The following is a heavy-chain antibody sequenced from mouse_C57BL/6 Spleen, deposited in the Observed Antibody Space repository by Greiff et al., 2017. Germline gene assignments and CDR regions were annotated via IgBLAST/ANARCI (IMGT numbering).Heavy chain of an antibody. CDR1: GFTFSSYG. J-gene: IGHJ4*01. D-gene: IGHD1-1*01. Sequence: VQLKESGGDLVKPGGSLKLSCAASGFTFSSYGMSWVRQTPDKRLEWVATISSGGSYTYYPDSVKGRFTISRDNAKNTLYLQMSRLKSKDTAMYYCARLDYYGSSHYYAMDYWGQGTSVTVSS. CDR3: ARLDYYGSSHYYAMDY. CDR2: ISSGGSYT. V-gene: IGHV5-6*01.